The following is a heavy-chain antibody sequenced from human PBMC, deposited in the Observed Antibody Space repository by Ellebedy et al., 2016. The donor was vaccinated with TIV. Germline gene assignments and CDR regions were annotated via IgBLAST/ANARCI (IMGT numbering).Heavy chain of an antibody. J-gene: IGHJ4*02. V-gene: IGHV3-21*06. Sequence: GESLKISCVASGFTFSNYNMNWVRQSPGKGLECVSSLRSTGSDKYYAESVKGRFTISRDNAQNTLFLQMNSLRVEDTAVYYCARGWSTPDSWGQGTLVIVSS. CDR1: GFTFSNYN. CDR3: ARGWSTPDS. CDR2: LRSTGSDK. D-gene: IGHD2-15*01.